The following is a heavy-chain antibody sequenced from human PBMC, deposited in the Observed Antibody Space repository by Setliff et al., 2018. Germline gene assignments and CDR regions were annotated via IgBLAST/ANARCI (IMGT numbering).Heavy chain of an antibody. CDR2: IDPSGNT. Sequence: PSETLSLTCTVSGGSISSGSNYWSWIRQPAGRGLEWIGHIDPSGNTNYHPSLKSRVTISGDTSKNQFSLKLTSVTAADTAVYFCARSLGSGSYYNSRPFYSDYWGQGTLGTSPQ. D-gene: IGHD3-10*01. CDR3: ARSLGSGSYYNSRPFYSDY. V-gene: IGHV4-61*09. CDR1: GGSISSGSNY. J-gene: IGHJ4*02.